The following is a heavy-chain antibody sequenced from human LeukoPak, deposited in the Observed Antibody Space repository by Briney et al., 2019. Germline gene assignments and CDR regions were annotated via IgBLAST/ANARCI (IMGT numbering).Heavy chain of an antibody. CDR2: LKGDGSEI. J-gene: IGHJ4*02. D-gene: IGHD4-11*01. CDR3: AREGLPYSGDY. V-gene: IGHV3-7*01. CDR1: GFTVSSNW. Sequence: GGSLRLSCAASGFTVSSNWMRWVRRAPGKGLEWVADLKGDGSEINYVDSVKSRFTISRDNAKNSLSLEMNSQTADDTGVYYCAREGLPYSGDYWGQGTLVTVSS.